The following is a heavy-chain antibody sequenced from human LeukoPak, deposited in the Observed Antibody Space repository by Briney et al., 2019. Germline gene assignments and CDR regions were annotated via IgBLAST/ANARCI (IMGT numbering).Heavy chain of an antibody. Sequence: ASVKVSCKASGYTFTSYYMHWVRQAPGQGLAWMGIINPSGGSTSYAQKFQGRVTMTRDTSTSTVYMELSSLRSEDTAVYYCARAHGHYYDSSGYYPLFDYWGQGTLVTVSS. J-gene: IGHJ4*02. CDR2: INPSGGST. V-gene: IGHV1-46*01. D-gene: IGHD3-22*01. CDR1: GYTFTSYY. CDR3: ARAHGHYYDSSGYYPLFDY.